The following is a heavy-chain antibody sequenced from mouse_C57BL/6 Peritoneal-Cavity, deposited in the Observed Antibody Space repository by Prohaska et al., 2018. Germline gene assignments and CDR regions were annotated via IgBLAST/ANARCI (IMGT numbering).Heavy chain of an antibody. J-gene: IGHJ2*01. CDR3: ARGQFITTVVAFDY. CDR1: SYTFTDYY. CDR2: IFPGSGST. Sequence: QVQLQQSGPVLVKPGASVKISCKSSSYTFTDYYINWLKQRPVQGLEWIGWIFPGSGSTYYNEKFKGKATLTVDKSSSTAYMLLSSLTSEDSAVYFCARGQFITTVVAFDYWGQGTTLTVSS. D-gene: IGHD1-1*01. V-gene: IGHV1-75*01.